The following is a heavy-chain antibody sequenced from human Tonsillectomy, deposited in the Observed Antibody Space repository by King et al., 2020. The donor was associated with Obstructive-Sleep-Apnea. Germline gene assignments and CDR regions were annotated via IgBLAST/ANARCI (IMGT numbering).Heavy chain of an antibody. J-gene: IGHJ5*02. V-gene: IGHV1-69*01. CDR3: ARGDVVVPAASNWFDP. CDR2: IIPMFGTA. D-gene: IGHD2-2*01. Sequence: QLVQSGAEVKKPGSSVKVSCKASGGTFSSYGISWVRQAPGQGLEWMGGIIPMFGTANYAQKVQGRVTINADESTSTAYMELSSLRSEDTAVYYCARGDVVVPAASNWFDPWGQGTLVTVSS. CDR1: GGTFSSYG.